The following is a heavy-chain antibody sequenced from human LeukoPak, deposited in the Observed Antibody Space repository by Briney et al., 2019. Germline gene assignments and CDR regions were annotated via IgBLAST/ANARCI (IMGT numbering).Heavy chain of an antibody. CDR3: ARRAGAAVATNFDY. J-gene: IGHJ4*02. D-gene: IGHD6-19*01. Sequence: SQTLSLTCTVSGDSISSGGYYWSWIRQHPGKGLEWIGYIYYSGSTYYNPSLKSRVTISVDTSKNQFSLKLSSVSDADTAVYYCARRAGAAVATNFDYWGQGTLVTVSS. CDR1: GDSISSGGYY. CDR2: IYYSGST. V-gene: IGHV4-31*03.